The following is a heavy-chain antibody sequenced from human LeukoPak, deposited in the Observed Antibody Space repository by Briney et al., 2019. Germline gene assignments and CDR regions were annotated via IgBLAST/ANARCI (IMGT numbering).Heavy chain of an antibody. CDR1: GGSVSSYY. J-gene: IGHJ4*02. V-gene: IGHV4-4*07. CDR3: AREFQSYCTNGLCHYFDY. D-gene: IGHD2-8*01. CDR2: FYTSGST. Sequence: PSETLSLTCTVSGGSVSSYYWSWIRQPAGKGLEWIGRFYTSGSTNYNPSLKSRVTMSVDTSKNQISLKLSSMTAADTAVYYCAREFQSYCTNGLCHYFDYWGQGTLVTVSS.